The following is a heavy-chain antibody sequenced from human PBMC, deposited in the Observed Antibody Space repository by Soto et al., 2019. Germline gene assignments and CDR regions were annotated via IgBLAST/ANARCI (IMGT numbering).Heavy chain of an antibody. CDR2: ISWNSGSI. J-gene: IGHJ6*02. Sequence: DGQLVESGGGLVQPGRSLRLSCAASGFIFDDYAMHWVRQAPGKGLEWVSGISWNSGSIGYADSVKARFTISRDNGKNLLYLQMNSLRAEDTAFYYYAKDISGRGSFYYYFGMDVWGQGTTVTVSS. D-gene: IGHD1-26*01. CDR3: AKDISGRGSFYYYFGMDV. CDR1: GFIFDDYA. V-gene: IGHV3-9*01.